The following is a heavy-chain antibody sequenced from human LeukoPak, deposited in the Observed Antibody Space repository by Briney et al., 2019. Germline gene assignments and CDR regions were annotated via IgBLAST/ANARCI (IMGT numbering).Heavy chain of an antibody. CDR2: IYHSGST. CDR1: GGSISSGGYY. Sequence: SETLSLTCTVSGGSISSGGYYWSWIRQPPGKGLEWIGYIYHSGSTYYNPSLKSRVTMSVDTSKNQFSLKVSSVTAADTAVYYCARAYGSGTYNYHYYSMDVWGKGTTVTVSS. J-gene: IGHJ6*03. CDR3: ARAYGSGTYNYHYYSMDV. V-gene: IGHV4-30-2*01. D-gene: IGHD3-10*01.